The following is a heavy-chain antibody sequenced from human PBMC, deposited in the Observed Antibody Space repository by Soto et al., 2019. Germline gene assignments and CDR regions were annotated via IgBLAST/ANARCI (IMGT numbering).Heavy chain of an antibody. CDR3: ERGNVENWFGP. J-gene: IGHJ5*02. V-gene: IGHV5-51*01. CDR2: IYPHNSKV. CDR1: GYTFSNYW. Sequence: PGESLKISCQTSGYTFSNYWIVWVRQMPGKGLEWMGIIYPHNSKVKYNPSVEGQVAMSADRSISTVYLQWSSLRASDTAIYFCERGNVENWFGPWGQGTPVTVSS.